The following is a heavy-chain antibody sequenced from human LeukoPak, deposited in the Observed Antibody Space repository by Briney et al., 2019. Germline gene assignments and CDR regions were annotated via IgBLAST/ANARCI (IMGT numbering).Heavy chain of an antibody. V-gene: IGHV4-30-2*01. D-gene: IGHD6-13*01. CDR3: ARDSSSWSPGFDP. CDR2: IYHSGST. J-gene: IGHJ5*02. Sequence: ASETLSLTCTVSGGSISSGGYYWSRIRQPPGKGLEWIGYIYHSGSTYYNPSLKSRVTISVDRSKNQFSLKLSSVTAADTAVYYCARDSSSWSPGFDPWGQGTLVTVSS. CDR1: GGSISSGGYY.